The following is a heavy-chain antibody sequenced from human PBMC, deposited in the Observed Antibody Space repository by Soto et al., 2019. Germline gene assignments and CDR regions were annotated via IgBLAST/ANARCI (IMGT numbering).Heavy chain of an antibody. D-gene: IGHD3-3*01. CDR2: INSDGSST. Sequence: GGSLRLSCAASGFTFSSYWMHWVRQAPGKGLVWVSRINSDGSSTSYADSVKGRFTISRDNAKNTLYLQMNSLRAEDTAVYYCARDQGNYDFWSGYYYYYYGMGVWGQGTTVTVSS. CDR3: ARDQGNYDFWSGYYYYYYGMGV. V-gene: IGHV3-74*01. CDR1: GFTFSSYW. J-gene: IGHJ6*02.